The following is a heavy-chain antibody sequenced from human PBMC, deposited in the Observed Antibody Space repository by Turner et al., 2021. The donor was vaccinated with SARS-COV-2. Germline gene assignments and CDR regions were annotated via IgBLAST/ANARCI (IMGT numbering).Heavy chain of an antibody. V-gene: IGHV3-30*18. CDR1: GFTFSSYG. CDR2: ISYDGKNK. D-gene: IGHD4-4*01. CDR3: AKQLGLYSNPMYYFDY. Sequence: QVQLVESGGGVVQPGRSMRLSRAAAGFTFSSYGQPWVRQAPGKGLEWVAVISYDGKNKYYADSVKGRFTISRDNSKNTLYLQMNSLRAEDTAVYYCAKQLGLYSNPMYYFDYWGQGTLVTVSS. J-gene: IGHJ4*02.